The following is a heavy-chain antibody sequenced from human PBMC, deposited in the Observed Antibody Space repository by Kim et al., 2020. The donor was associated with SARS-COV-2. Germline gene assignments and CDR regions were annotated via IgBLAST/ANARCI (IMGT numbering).Heavy chain of an antibody. Sequence: GGSLRLPCAASGFTFSSYGMHWVRQAPGKGLEWVAVISYDGSNKYYADSVKGRFTISRDNSKNTLYLQMNSLRAEDTAVYYCAKDHRYYDFWSGYLNPAYYYYYYMDVWGKGTTVTVSS. CDR1: GFTFSSYG. J-gene: IGHJ6*03. V-gene: IGHV3-30*18. CDR3: AKDHRYYDFWSGYLNPAYYYYYYMDV. CDR2: ISYDGSNK. D-gene: IGHD3-3*01.